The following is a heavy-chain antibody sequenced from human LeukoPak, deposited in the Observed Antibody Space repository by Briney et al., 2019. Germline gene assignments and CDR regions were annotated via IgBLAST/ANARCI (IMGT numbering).Heavy chain of an antibody. CDR1: GFTFTEYA. Sequence: GRSQRLSCAASGFTFTEYAMHWVRQAPGKGLEWVALISYDGSRTDYADSVKGRFTISRDNSRNTLYLQLNSLGPEDAAVYYCARDSTYYCASGSSGPHYFDYWGQGALVTVSS. V-gene: IGHV3-30*01. CDR2: ISYDGSRT. CDR3: ARDSTYYCASGSSGPHYFDY. D-gene: IGHD3-10*01. J-gene: IGHJ4*02.